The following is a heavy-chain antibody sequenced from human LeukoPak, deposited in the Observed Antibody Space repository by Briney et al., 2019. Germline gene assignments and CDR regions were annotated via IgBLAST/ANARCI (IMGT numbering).Heavy chain of an antibody. Sequence: ASVKVSCKASGYSFTSYGINWVRQAPGQGLEWMGWISAYNGNTHYAQKIQGRVSMTTDTSTTTAHMELRSLRSDDTAIYYCARVDNIVVIPALPFDCWGQGTLVIVSS. V-gene: IGHV1-18*01. CDR3: ARVDNIVVIPALPFDC. CDR2: ISAYNGNT. CDR1: GYSFTSYG. J-gene: IGHJ4*02. D-gene: IGHD2-2*01.